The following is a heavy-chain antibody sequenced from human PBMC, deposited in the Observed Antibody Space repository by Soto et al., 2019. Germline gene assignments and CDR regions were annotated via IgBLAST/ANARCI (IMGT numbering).Heavy chain of an antibody. CDR2: INPSGGRI. J-gene: IGHJ6*02. CDR3: ARDGPPTTTGVGPSYTMEV. Sequence: QMQLVQSGAEVKKPGASVKVSCKASGYTITSYQMHWVRQAPGQGLERMGIINPSGGRITYAPRFQGRVMMTRDTSTNTVYMELRSLRSEDTAVYYCARDGPPTTTGVGPSYTMEVWGQGTTVTVS. V-gene: IGHV1-46*01. CDR1: GYTITSYQ. D-gene: IGHD3-3*01.